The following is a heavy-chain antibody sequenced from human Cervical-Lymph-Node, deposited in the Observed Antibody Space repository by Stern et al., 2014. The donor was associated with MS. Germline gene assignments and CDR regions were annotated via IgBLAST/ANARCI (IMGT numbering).Heavy chain of an antibody. CDR3: ANLDIVGAWIFDY. J-gene: IGHJ4*02. CDR2: FDPEDGET. D-gene: IGHD1-26*01. Sequence: VQLVQSGAEVKKPGASVKVSCKVSGYTLTEISMHWVRQAPGKGLEWMEGFDPEDGETSYAQKFQGRVTVTEYTSTDTAYMELSSLRSEDTAVYYCANLDIVGAWIFDYWGQGTLVTVSS. V-gene: IGHV1-24*01. CDR1: GYTLTEIS.